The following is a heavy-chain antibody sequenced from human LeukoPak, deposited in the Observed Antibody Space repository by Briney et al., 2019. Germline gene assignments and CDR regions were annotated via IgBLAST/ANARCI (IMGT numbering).Heavy chain of an antibody. D-gene: IGHD4-17*01. CDR1: GFXFTSSA. CDR3: AADPYDYGDYVLGY. V-gene: IGHV1-58*01. J-gene: IGHJ4*02. CDR2: IFVGSGNT. Sequence: SVKVSCKASGFXFTSSAVQWVRQARGQRLEWIGWIFVGSGNTNYAQKFQERVTITRDMSTSTAYMELSSLRSEDTAVYYCAADPYDYGDYVLGYWGQGTLVTVSS.